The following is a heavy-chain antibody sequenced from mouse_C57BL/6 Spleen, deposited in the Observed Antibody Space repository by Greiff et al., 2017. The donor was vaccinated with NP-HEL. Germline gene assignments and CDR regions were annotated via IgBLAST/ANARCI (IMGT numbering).Heavy chain of an antibody. Sequence: ESGPGLVKPSQSLSLTCSVTGYSITSGYYWNWIRQFPGNKLEWMGYISYDGSNNYNPSLKNRISITRDTSKNQFFLKLNSVTTEDTATYYCARADGGMDYWGQGTTLTVSS. CDR2: ISYDGSN. CDR3: ARADGGMDY. J-gene: IGHJ2*01. CDR1: GYSITSGYY. V-gene: IGHV3-6*01.